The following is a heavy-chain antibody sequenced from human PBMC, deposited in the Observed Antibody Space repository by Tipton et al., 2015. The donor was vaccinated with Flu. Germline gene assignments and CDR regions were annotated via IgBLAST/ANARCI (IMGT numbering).Heavy chain of an antibody. J-gene: IGHJ6*02. Sequence: SLRLSCAASGFIFSSYAMSWVRQAPGKGLEWVSAISGSGGSTYYADSVKGRFTISRDNSKNTLYVQMNSLRAEDTAVYYCAKAKVPYYYGMDVWGQGTTVTVSS. CDR2: ISGSGGST. D-gene: IGHD2-2*01. CDR3: AKAKVPYYYGMDV. CDR1: GFIFSSYA. V-gene: IGHV3-23*01.